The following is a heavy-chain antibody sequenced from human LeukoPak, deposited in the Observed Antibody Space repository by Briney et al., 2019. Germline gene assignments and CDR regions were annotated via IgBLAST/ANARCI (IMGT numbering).Heavy chain of an antibody. CDR2: IKSDGST. CDR1: GFTFSSYW. J-gene: IGHJ1*01. V-gene: IGHV3-74*01. D-gene: IGHD3-22*01. Sequence: GGSLRLSCAASGFTFSSYWMHWVRQAPGKGLVWVSRIKSDGSTNYADSVKGRFTISRDNAKNTVSLQMNNLRAEDTGVYYCARAPSEIGGYYPEYFRHWGQGTLVTVSS. CDR3: ARAPSEIGGYYPEYFRH.